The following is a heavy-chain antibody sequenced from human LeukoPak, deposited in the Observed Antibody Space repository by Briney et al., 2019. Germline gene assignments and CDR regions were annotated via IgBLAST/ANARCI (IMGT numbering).Heavy chain of an antibody. CDR3: ARVGRGSYYSGAFDI. Sequence: GGSLRLSCAASGFTFSNYDMNWVRQAPGKGLEWVSYISSSGSTIYYADSVKGRFTISRDNAKNSLYLQMNSLRAEDTAVYYCARVGRGSYYSGAFDIWGQGTMVTVSS. D-gene: IGHD1-26*01. V-gene: IGHV3-48*03. CDR1: GFTFSNYD. CDR2: ISSSGSTI. J-gene: IGHJ3*02.